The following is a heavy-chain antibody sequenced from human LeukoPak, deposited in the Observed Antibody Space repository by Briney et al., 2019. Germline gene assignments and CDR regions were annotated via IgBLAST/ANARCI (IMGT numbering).Heavy chain of an antibody. CDR3: GRWAEDIVVVVGEDGNWFDA. Sequence: ASVKVSCKASGYTFTSYYMHWVRQAPGQGLEWMGWINPNSGGTNYAQKFQGRVTMTRDTSISTAYMELSRLRPDDTAVYYCGRWAEDIVVVVGEDGNWFDAWGQGTLVTVSS. D-gene: IGHD2-15*01. V-gene: IGHV1-2*02. CDR2: INPNSGGT. CDR1: GYTFTSYY. J-gene: IGHJ5*02.